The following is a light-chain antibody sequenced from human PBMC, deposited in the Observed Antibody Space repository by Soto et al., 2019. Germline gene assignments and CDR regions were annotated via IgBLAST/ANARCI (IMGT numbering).Light chain of an antibody. CDR3: TSYTSSKTWV. J-gene: IGLJ3*02. Sequence: QSALTQPASVSGSPGQSITISCTGTSSDVGAYNYVSWYQQHPGKAPKLMIHDVSNRPSGFSHRFSSSKSDNTASLTISGLQADDEADYYRTSYTSSKTWVFGGGTQLTVL. CDR1: SSDVGAYNY. V-gene: IGLV2-14*01. CDR2: DVS.